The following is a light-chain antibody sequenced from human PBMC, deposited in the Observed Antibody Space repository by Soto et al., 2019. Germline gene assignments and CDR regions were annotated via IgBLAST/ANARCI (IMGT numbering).Light chain of an antibody. J-gene: IGLJ2*01. CDR3: CSYAGTYVV. CDR2: DVS. Sequence: QSVLTQPRSVSGSPGQSVTISCTGTSSDVGGDNYVSWYQQHPGKAPKLMIFDVSQRPSGVPDRFSGSKSGNTASLTISGLQAEDEADYYCCSYAGTYVVFGGRIKLTVL. CDR1: SSDVGGDNY. V-gene: IGLV2-11*01.